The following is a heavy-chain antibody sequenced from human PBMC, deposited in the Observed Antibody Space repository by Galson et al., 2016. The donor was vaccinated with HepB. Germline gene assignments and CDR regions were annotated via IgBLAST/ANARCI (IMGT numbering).Heavy chain of an antibody. CDR2: IYSVGAT. D-gene: IGHD3-16*01. J-gene: IGHJ4*02. V-gene: IGHV3-53*01. CDR3: ATVGAGSSEFDY. Sequence: SLRLSCAASGFTVSSNDMTCVRQAPGKGLEWVSLIYSVGATYYADSVKGRFTIYSDNPKSTLFIQMNSLGAEDTAVYYCATVGAGSSEFDYWGQGTLVTVSS. CDR1: GFTVSSND.